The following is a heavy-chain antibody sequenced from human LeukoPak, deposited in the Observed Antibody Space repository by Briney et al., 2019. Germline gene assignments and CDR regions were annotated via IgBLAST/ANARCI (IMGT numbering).Heavy chain of an antibody. J-gene: IGHJ4*02. D-gene: IGHD3-10*01. CDR3: ARVAVRGVIIGGLDY. Sequence: GASVTVSCKASGYTFTSYYMHWVRQAPGQGLEWMGIINPSGGSTSYAQKFQGRVTMTRDMSTSTVYMELSSLRPEDTAVYYCARVAVRGVIIGGLDYWGQGTLVTVSS. V-gene: IGHV1-46*01. CDR1: GYTFTSYY. CDR2: INPSGGST.